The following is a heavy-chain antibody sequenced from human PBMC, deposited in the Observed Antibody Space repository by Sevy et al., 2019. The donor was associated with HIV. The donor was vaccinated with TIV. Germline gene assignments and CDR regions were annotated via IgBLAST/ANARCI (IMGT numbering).Heavy chain of an antibody. D-gene: IGHD2-2*01. CDR1: GYTLTALS. J-gene: IGHJ4*02. Sequence: ASVKVSCKVSGYTLTALSMHWVRQAPGKGLEWMGGFDEDGEIMYAQKFKGRVTMTEDTSTDTAYMELSSLRSEDTAMYYCATDIVVGRDYWGQGTLVTVSS. CDR3: ATDIVVGRDY. V-gene: IGHV1-24*01. CDR2: FDEDGEI.